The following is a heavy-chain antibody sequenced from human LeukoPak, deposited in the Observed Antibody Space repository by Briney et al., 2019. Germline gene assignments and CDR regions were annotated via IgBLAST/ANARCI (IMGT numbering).Heavy chain of an antibody. V-gene: IGHV1-18*01. Sequence: ASVKVSCKASGYTFTSYGISWVRQAPGQGLEWMGWISAYNGNTNYAQKLQGRVTMTTDTSTSTAYMELRGLRSDDTAVYYCATARGVGTTVDYWGQGTLVTVSS. CDR2: ISAYNGNT. CDR1: GYTFTSYG. D-gene: IGHD2-8*01. CDR3: ATARGVGTTVDY. J-gene: IGHJ4*02.